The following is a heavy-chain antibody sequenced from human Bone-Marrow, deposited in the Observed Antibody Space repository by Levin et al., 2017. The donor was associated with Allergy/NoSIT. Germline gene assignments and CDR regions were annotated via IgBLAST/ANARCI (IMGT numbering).Heavy chain of an antibody. D-gene: IGHD2-2*02. CDR3: ARGGYCSSTSCYTLERLSWFDP. CDR2: IYHSGST. V-gene: IGHV4-30-2*01. Sequence: SQTLSLTCAVSGGSISSGGYSWSWIRQPPGKGLEWIGYIYHSGSTYYNPSLKSRVTIPVDRSKNQFSLKLSSVTAADTAVYYCARGGYCSSTSCYTLERLSWFDPWGQGTLVTVSS. CDR1: GGSISSGGYS. J-gene: IGHJ5*02.